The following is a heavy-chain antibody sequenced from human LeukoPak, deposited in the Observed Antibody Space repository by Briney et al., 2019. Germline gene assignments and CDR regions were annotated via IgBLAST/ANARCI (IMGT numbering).Heavy chain of an antibody. CDR3: ARQDSSSWYYFDY. CDR2: IYYSGST. V-gene: IGHV4-31*03. CDR1: GGSISSDDYY. Sequence: SETLSLTCTVSGGSISSDDYYWSWIRQHPGKGLEWIGYIYYSGSTYYNPSLKSRVTISVDTSKNQFSLKLSSVTAADTAVYYCARQDSSSWYYFDYWGQGTLVTVSS. D-gene: IGHD6-13*01. J-gene: IGHJ4*02.